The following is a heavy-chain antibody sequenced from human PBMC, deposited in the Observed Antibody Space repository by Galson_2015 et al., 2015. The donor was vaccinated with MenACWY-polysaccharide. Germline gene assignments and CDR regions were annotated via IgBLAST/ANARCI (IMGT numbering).Heavy chain of an antibody. CDR1: GFIFGDYA. CDR3: TRVTAHPRTVTNVDY. J-gene: IGHJ4*02. V-gene: IGHV3-49*03. D-gene: IGHD4-17*01. CDR2: IRSKAYGGTT. Sequence: SLRLSCAASGFIFGDYAMSWFRQAPGKGLEWVGFIRSKAYGGTTEYAAYGKSRFTISRDESKSIAYLQMNSLKTEDTAVYYCTRVTAHPRTVTNVDYWGQGTLVTVSS.